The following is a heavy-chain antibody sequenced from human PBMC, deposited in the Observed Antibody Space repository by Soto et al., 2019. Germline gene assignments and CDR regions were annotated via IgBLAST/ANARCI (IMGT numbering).Heavy chain of an antibody. V-gene: IGHV3-64*01. Sequence: EVQLAESGGGMVQPGGSLRLSCVASGFTFSSCDMHWVRQAPGKGLEYVSSISRNGGTTYYGNSVKGRFTISRDNSKNTLYLQMGSLRAEDMAVYYCVRRVAGNYDYWGQGTLVTVSS. J-gene: IGHJ4*02. CDR1: GFTFSSCD. CDR3: VRRVAGNYDY. D-gene: IGHD1-7*01. CDR2: ISRNGGTT.